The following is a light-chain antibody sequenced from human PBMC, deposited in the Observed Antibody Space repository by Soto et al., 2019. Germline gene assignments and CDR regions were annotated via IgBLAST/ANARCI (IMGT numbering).Light chain of an antibody. CDR2: AAA. J-gene: IGKJ2*01. V-gene: IGKV1-8*01. Sequence: AIRMTQSPSSISASTGDRVTITCRASQGISSFLAWYQQKPGKAPKLLIYAAATLQRGAPSRFSASGSGTDFTLTISRLQSEDFATYFCQQYLSYPYTFRQGTKLEI. CDR3: QQYLSYPYT. CDR1: QGISSF.